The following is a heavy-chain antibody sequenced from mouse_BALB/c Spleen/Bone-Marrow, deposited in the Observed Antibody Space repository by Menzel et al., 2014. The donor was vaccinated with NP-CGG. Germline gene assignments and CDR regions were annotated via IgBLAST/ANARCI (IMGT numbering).Heavy chain of an antibody. D-gene: IGHD1-1*01. J-gene: IGHJ2*01. CDR2: IRLKSNNYAT. V-gene: IGHV6-6*02. CDR1: GFTFSNYW. Sequence: EVKLMESGGGLVQPGGSMKLSCVASGFTFSNYWMNWVRQSPEKGLEWVAEIRLKSNNYATHYAESVKGRFTISGDDSKSSFYLQMNNLRAEDTGIYYCTRQPYYGYFDYWGQGTTLTVSS. CDR3: TRQPYYGYFDY.